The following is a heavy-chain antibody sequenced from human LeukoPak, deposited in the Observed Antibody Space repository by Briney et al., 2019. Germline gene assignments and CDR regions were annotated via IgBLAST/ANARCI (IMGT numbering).Heavy chain of an antibody. V-gene: IGHV3-30-3*01. J-gene: IGHJ4*02. CDR3: ARDGENIVVVVAATLNYYFDY. CDR1: GFTFSSYA. D-gene: IGHD2-15*01. CDR2: ISYDGSNK. Sequence: GGSLRLSSAASGFTFSSYAMHWVRQAPGKGLDWVAVISYDGSNKYYADSVKGRFTISRDNSKNTLYLQMNSLRAEDTAVYYCARDGENIVVVVAATLNYYFDYWGQGTLVTVSS.